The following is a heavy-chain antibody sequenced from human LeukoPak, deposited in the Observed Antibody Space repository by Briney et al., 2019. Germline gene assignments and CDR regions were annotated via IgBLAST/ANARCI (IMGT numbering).Heavy chain of an antibody. Sequence: SETLSLTCAVYGGSFSGYYWGWVRQPPGKGLEWIGNIYSSGNTYCNASLKSRVTIYIDTSKNQFSLNLSSVTAADTAVYYCAKSGGSGLIDYWGQGTLVTVSS. D-gene: IGHD1-26*01. CDR2: IYSSGNT. V-gene: IGHV4-34*01. CDR3: AKSGGSGLIDY. J-gene: IGHJ4*02. CDR1: GGSFSGYY.